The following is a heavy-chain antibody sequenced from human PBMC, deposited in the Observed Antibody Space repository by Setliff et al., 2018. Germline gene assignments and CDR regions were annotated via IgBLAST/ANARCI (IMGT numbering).Heavy chain of an antibody. Sequence: ETLSLTCTVSGESIRSNNWWNWVRQPPGKGLEWIGDIYYSGSTYYNPSLKSRVTISLDTSKNQFSLKLSSVTAADTAVYYCARMSGFQYMDVWGKGTTVTVSS. CDR2: IYYSGST. J-gene: IGHJ6*03. D-gene: IGHD3-3*01. CDR3: ARMSGFQYMDV. CDR1: GESIRSNNW. V-gene: IGHV4-4*02.